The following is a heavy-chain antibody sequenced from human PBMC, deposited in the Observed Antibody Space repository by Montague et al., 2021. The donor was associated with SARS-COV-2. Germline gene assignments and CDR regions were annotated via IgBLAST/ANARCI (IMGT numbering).Heavy chain of an antibody. CDR1: GGSISSYY. J-gene: IGHJ4*02. V-gene: IGHV4-59*07. CDR2: IYYSGST. CDR3: ARGMHYYDSSGYYFDY. Sequence: SDTLSLTCTVSGGSISSYYWSWIRQPPGKGLEWIGYIYYSGSTNYNPSLKSRVTISVDTSKNQFSLKLSSVTAADTAVYYCARGMHYYDSSGYYFDYWGQGTLVTVSS. D-gene: IGHD3-22*01.